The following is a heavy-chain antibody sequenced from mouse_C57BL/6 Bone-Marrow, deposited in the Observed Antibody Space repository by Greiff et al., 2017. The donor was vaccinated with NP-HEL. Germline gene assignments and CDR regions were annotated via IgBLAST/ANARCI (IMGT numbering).Heavy chain of an antibody. CDR1: GYTFTSYW. Sequence: QVQLQQPGAELAKPGASVKLSCKASGYTFTSYWMPWVKQRPGQGLDWIGYIYPSSGCTKYNEKFKDKATLTADKSSSTAYMQLSSLTYEDSAVYDCARWAEGFAYGGQGTLVTVSA. CDR2: IYPSSGCT. V-gene: IGHV1-7*01. J-gene: IGHJ3*01. D-gene: IGHD3-3*01. CDR3: ARWAEGFAY.